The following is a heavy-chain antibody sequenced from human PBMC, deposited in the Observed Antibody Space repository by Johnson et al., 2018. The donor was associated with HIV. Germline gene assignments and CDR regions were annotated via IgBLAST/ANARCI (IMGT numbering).Heavy chain of an antibody. J-gene: IGHJ3*02. V-gene: IGHV3-23*04. CDR2: ISGSGGNT. CDR1: GFRFSTYA. CDR3: ARASQGAYDM. Sequence: EVQLVESGGGVVQPGGSLRLSCAASGFRFSTYALHWVRQTPGKGLEWVSAISGSGGNTYYADSVKDRFTISRDNSKNTLYLQMNSLRADDTAIYYCARASQGAYDMWGQGTMVTVSS.